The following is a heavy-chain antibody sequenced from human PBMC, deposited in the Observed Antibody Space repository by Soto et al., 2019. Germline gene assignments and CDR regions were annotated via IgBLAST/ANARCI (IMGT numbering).Heavy chain of an antibody. D-gene: IGHD3-10*01. CDR3: ARGAPGGGFGELLYFFDY. CDR1: GGSISSGGYY. CDR2: IYYSGST. V-gene: IGHV4-31*03. Sequence: PSETLSLTCNASGGSISSGGYYWSWIRQHPVTGLERIGYIYYSGSTYYNPSLKSRVTIPVDTSKNQFSLKLSSVTAAGTAVYYRARGAPGGGFGELLYFFDYWGQGTLVTVSS. J-gene: IGHJ4*02.